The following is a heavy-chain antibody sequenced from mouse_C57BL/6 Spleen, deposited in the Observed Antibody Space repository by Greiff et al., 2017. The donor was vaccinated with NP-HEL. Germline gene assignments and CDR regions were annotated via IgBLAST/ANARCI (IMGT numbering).Heavy chain of an antibody. CDR2: IRSKSNNYAT. CDR3: VRQAIYDGYYDYFDY. CDR1: GFSFNTYA. J-gene: IGHJ2*01. Sequence: EVMLVESGGGLVQPKGSLKLSCAASGFSFNTYAMNWVRQAPGKGLEWVARIRSKSNNYATYYADSVKDRFTISRDDSESMLYLQMNNLKTEDTAMYYCVRQAIYDGYYDYFDYWGQGTTLTVSS. V-gene: IGHV10-1*01. D-gene: IGHD2-3*01.